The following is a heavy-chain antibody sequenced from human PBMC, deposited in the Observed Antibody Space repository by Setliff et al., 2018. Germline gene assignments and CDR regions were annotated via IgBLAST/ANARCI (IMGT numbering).Heavy chain of an antibody. CDR3: ARAYCGGDCYNRQLEYFQH. CDR1: GYNFITFG. V-gene: IGHV1-18*01. Sequence: ASVKVSCKTSGYNFITFGISWMRQAPGQGLDWMGWISAYNGNTNFAPKLQGRVTMTTDTSTSTVYMELRSLRPDDTAVYYCARAYCGGDCYNRQLEYFQHWGQGTLVTVS. J-gene: IGHJ1*01. D-gene: IGHD2-21*02. CDR2: ISAYNGNT.